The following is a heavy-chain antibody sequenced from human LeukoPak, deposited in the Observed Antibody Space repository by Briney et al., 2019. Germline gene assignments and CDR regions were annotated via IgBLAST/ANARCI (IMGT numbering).Heavy chain of an antibody. CDR3: ARGVPAAITYFQH. V-gene: IGHV1-2*02. J-gene: IGHJ1*01. CDR2: TNPNSGGT. CDR1: GYTFTGYY. D-gene: IGHD2-2*01. Sequence: ASVKVSCKASGYTFTGYYMHWVRQAPGQGLEWMGWTNPNSGGTNYAQKFQGRVTMTRDTSISTAYMELSRLTSDDTAIYYCARGVPAAITYFQHWGQGTLVTVSS.